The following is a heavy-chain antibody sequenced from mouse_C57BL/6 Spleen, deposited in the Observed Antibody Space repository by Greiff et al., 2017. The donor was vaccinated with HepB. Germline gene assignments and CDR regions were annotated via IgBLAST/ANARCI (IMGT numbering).Heavy chain of an antibody. D-gene: IGHD2-3*01. J-gene: IGHJ2*01. V-gene: IGHV1-75*01. Sequence: QVHVKQSGPELVKPGASVKISCKASGYTFTDYYINWVKQRPGQGLEWIGWIFPGSGSTYYNEKFKGKATLTVDKSSSTAYMLLSSLTSEDSAVYFCARWVYWGNFDYWGQGTTLTVSS. CDR3: ARWVYWGNFDY. CDR2: IFPGSGST. CDR1: GYTFTDYY.